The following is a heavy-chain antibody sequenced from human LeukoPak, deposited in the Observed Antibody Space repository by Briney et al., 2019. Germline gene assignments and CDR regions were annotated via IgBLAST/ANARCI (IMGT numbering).Heavy chain of an antibody. Sequence: GRSLRLSCAASGFTFSSYGMHGVRQAPGKGLEWVAVIWYDGSNKYYADSVKGRFTISRDNSKNTLYLQMNSLRAEDTAVYYCARGYGSGNDFDYWGQGTLVTVSS. J-gene: IGHJ4*02. V-gene: IGHV3-33*01. CDR1: GFTFSSYG. D-gene: IGHD3-10*01. CDR3: ARGYGSGNDFDY. CDR2: IWYDGSNK.